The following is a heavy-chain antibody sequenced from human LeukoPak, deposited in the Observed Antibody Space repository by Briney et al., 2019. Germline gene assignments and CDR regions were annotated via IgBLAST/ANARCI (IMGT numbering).Heavy chain of an antibody. J-gene: IGHJ3*02. D-gene: IGHD3-10*01. Sequence: GGSLRLSCAASGFTFDNYVMHWVRQAPGKGLEWVAVIWHDGSDKYYANSVKGRFTISRDNSKNTSYVQLNSLRTEDTAVYYCAREYYYGSNSNAFDIWGQGTMVIVSS. CDR2: IWHDGSDK. V-gene: IGHV3-33*01. CDR3: AREYYYGSNSNAFDI. CDR1: GFTFDNYV.